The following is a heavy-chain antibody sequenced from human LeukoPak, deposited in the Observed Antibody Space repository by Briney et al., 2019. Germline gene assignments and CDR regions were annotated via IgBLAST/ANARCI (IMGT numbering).Heavy chain of an antibody. CDR1: GGSISSYY. CDR2: IYYSGST. J-gene: IGHJ6*02. D-gene: IGHD6-6*01. V-gene: IGHV4-59*08. Sequence: SETLSLTCTVSGGSISSYYWSWIRQPPGKGLEWIGYIYYSGSTNYNPSLKSRVTISVDTSKNQFSLKLSSVTAADTAVYYCARGSASYYYYGMDVWGQGTTVTVSS. CDR3: ARGSASYYYYGMDV.